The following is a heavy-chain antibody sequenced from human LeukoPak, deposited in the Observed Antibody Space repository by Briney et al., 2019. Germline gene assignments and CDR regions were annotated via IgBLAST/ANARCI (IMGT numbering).Heavy chain of an antibody. CDR2: INPNSGGT. Sequence: GASVKVSCKASGYTFTGYYIHWVRQAPGQGLEWMGWINPNSGGTNYAQKFQGRVTMARDTSISTAYMELSRLRSDDTAVYYCACRGYYYDSSGFHLNYWGQGTLVTVSS. CDR3: ACRGYYYDSSGFHLNY. J-gene: IGHJ4*02. V-gene: IGHV1-2*02. CDR1: GYTFTGYY. D-gene: IGHD3-22*01.